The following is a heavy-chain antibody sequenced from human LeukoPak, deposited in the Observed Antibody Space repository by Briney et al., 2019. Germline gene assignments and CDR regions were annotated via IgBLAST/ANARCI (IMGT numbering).Heavy chain of an antibody. J-gene: IGHJ5*02. CDR2: MYYSGST. CDR3: ARHVTLTGIPLRQPNWFDP. V-gene: IGHV4-59*05. D-gene: IGHD6-13*01. Sequence: PSETLSLTCTVSGGSISSYYWSWIRQPPGKGLEWIGSMYYSGSTYYNPSLKSRVTISVDTSKNQFSLKLSSVTAADTAVYYCARHVTLTGIPLRQPNWFDPWGQGTLVTVSS. CDR1: GGSISSYY.